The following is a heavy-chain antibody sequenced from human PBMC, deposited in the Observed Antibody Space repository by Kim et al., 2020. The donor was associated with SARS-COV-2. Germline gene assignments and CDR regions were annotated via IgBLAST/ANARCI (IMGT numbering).Heavy chain of an antibody. J-gene: IGHJ3*02. D-gene: IGHD1-26*01. Sequence: GGSLRLSCAASGFTFDDYAMHWVRQAPGKGLEWVSGISWNRGSIGYADSVKGRFTISRDNAKNSLYLQMNSLRAEDTALYYCAKGWELLPDAFDIWGQGT. CDR2: ISWNRGSI. CDR3: AKGWELLPDAFDI. V-gene: IGHV3-9*01. CDR1: GFTFDDYA.